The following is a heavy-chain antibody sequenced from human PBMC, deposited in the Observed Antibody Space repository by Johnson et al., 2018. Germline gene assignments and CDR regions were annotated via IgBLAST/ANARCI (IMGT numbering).Heavy chain of an antibody. CDR3: ARDFVSYGMDV. CDR1: GGSLSSYY. Sequence: QVQLQESGPGLVKXSETLSLXCTVSGGSLSSYYWSWIRQPPGKGLEWIGYIYYSGSTTYNPSLKSRVTISVDTSKNQFSLKLSSVTAADTAVYYCARDFVSYGMDVWGQGTTVTVSS. D-gene: IGHD2-21*01. CDR2: IYYSGST. V-gene: IGHV4-59*01. J-gene: IGHJ6*02.